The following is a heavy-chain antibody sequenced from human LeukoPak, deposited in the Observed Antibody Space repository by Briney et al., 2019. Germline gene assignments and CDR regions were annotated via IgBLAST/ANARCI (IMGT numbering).Heavy chain of an antibody. Sequence: SETLSLTCTVSGGSIRSYYWSWIRQPPGKGLEWIGYIYYSGSTNYNPSLKSRVTISVDTSKNQFSLKLSSVTAADTAVYYCARAPYDYVWGSYRQGPFDYWGQGTLVTVSS. CDR1: GGSIRSYY. CDR3: ARAPYDYVWGSYRQGPFDY. J-gene: IGHJ4*02. V-gene: IGHV4-59*01. D-gene: IGHD3-16*02. CDR2: IYYSGST.